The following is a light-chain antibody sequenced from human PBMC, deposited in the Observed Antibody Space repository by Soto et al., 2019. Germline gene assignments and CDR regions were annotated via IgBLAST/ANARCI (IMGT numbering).Light chain of an antibody. Sequence: QSELTQPPSVSGAPGQRVTISCTGSSSNIGAGYDVHWYQQLPGTAPKLLIYINNNRPSGVPDRFSGSKSGTSASLAITGLQAEDEADYYCQSYDSSLSGVVFGGGTKLTVL. J-gene: IGLJ2*01. CDR1: SSNIGAGYD. CDR3: QSYDSSLSGVV. V-gene: IGLV1-40*01. CDR2: INN.